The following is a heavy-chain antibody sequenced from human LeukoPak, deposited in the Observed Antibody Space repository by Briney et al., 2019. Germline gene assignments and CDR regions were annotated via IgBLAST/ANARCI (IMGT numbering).Heavy chain of an antibody. Sequence: PSETLSLTCTVSGGSIISHYWSWIRQPPGKGLEWIGYIYYSGSTNYNPSLKSRVTISVDTSKNQFSLKLNSVTAADTAVYYCAREGYYYAGSGYYYLDYWGQGTLVTVSS. CDR2: IYYSGST. V-gene: IGHV4-59*11. J-gene: IGHJ4*02. CDR3: AREGYYYAGSGYYYLDY. D-gene: IGHD3-22*01. CDR1: GGSIISHY.